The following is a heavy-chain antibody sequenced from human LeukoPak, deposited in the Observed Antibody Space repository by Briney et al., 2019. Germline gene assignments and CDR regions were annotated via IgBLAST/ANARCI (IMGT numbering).Heavy chain of an antibody. CDR3: ARVQKDIVVVVFVY. CDR1: GGSISSGDYH. Sequence: SETLSLTCTVSGGSISSGDYHWSWIRQHPGKGLEWIGYIHYSGSTYYNPSLKSRVTISVDTSNNQFSLKLSSVTAADTAVYYCARVQKDIVVVVFVYWGQGTLVTVSS. CDR2: IHYSGST. D-gene: IGHD2-15*01. J-gene: IGHJ4*02. V-gene: IGHV4-31*03.